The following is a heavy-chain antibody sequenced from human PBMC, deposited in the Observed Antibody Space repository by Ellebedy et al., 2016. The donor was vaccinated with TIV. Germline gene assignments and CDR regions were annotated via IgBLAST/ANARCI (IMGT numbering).Heavy chain of an antibody. CDR1: GYSFNTYN. CDR2: IDISSSVI. Sequence: PGGSLRLSCAVSGYSFNTYNMNWVRQAPGKGLEWVSSIDISSSVISYADSVQGRFTISSDNAKNSLYLQMNSLRAEDTAVYYCASHLLGYCSGAGCAMRDYWGRGTLVTVSS. CDR3: ASHLLGYCSGAGCAMRDY. V-gene: IGHV3-21*06. D-gene: IGHD2-15*01. J-gene: IGHJ4*02.